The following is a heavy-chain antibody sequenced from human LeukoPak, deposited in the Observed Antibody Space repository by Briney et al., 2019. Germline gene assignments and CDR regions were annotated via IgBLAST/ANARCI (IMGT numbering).Heavy chain of an antibody. Sequence: GGSLRLSCAASGFTFDDYGMSWVRQAPGKGLEWVSGINWNGGSTGYADSVKGRFTISRDNAKNSLYLQMNSLRAEDTAVYYCAKDGAYNSVWFPNDYWGQGTLVTVSS. V-gene: IGHV3-20*04. CDR2: INWNGGST. CDR3: AKDGAYNSVWFPNDY. D-gene: IGHD6-19*01. J-gene: IGHJ4*02. CDR1: GFTFDDYG.